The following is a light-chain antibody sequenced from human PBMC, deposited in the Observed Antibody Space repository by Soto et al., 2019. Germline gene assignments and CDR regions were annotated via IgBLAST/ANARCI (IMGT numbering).Light chain of an antibody. Sequence: EVVMTQSPATLSVSPGERATLSCRASQSVGSKLAWYQQRPGQAPRLLIYDASSRATGIPARFSGSGTGTDLSLTISRLQSEDFAVYYCQQYNNWPLTFGGGTKVEIK. J-gene: IGKJ4*01. V-gene: IGKV3-15*01. CDR1: QSVGSK. CDR2: DAS. CDR3: QQYNNWPLT.